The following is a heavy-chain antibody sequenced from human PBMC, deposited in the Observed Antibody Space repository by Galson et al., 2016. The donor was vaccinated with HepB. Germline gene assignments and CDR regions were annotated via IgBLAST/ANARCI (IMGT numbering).Heavy chain of an antibody. V-gene: IGHV3-48*02. CDR3: VRDRGRFDP. CDR2: ISSSGSTI. Sequence: SLRLSCAASGFTFRSYSMNWARQAPGKGLEWVSYISSSGSTIYYAEFVKGRFTISRDNAKNSVYLQMNSLRDEDTAVYYCVRDRGRFDPWGQGTLVTVSS. CDR1: GFTFRSYS. J-gene: IGHJ5*02.